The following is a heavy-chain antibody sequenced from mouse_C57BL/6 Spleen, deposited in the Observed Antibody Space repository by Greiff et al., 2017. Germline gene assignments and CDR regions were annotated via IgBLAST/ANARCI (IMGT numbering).Heavy chain of an antibody. Sequence: EVKLMESGPELAKPGASVKISCKASGYSFTGYYMNWVKQSPEKSLEWIGEINPSTGGTTYNQKFKAKATLTVDKSSSTAYMQLKSLTSEDSAVYYCEEGVSYGNSYAMDYWGQGTSVTVSS. J-gene: IGHJ4*01. D-gene: IGHD2-1*01. V-gene: IGHV1-42*01. CDR1: GYSFTGYY. CDR3: EEGVSYGNSYAMDY. CDR2: INPSTGGT.